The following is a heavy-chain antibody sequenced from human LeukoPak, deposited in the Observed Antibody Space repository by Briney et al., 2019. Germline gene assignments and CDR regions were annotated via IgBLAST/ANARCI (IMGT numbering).Heavy chain of an antibody. Sequence: PSETLSLTCTVSGGSISSGSYYWSWIRQPAGKGLEWIGRIYTSGSTNYNPSLKSRVTISVDTSKNQFSLKLSSVTAADTAVYYCARCRVTTVTTIKYYMDVWGKGTTVTVSS. CDR3: ARCRVTTVTTIKYYMDV. V-gene: IGHV4-61*02. D-gene: IGHD4-17*01. CDR2: IYTSGST. CDR1: GGSISSGSYY. J-gene: IGHJ6*03.